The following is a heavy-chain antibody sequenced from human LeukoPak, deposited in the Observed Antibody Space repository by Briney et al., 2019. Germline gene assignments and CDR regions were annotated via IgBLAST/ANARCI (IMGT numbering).Heavy chain of an antibody. J-gene: IGHJ4*02. CDR3: ARTGPVYCSGTSCLRFDY. D-gene: IGHD2-2*01. V-gene: IGHV3-9*01. Sequence: YLRCSCAASGFTFDNYAMHWVRQAPGKGLEWCSGITWNSGNTGFADSVKGRFTISRDNAKNTLYLQMNSLRAEDTAVYYCARTGPVYCSGTSCLRFDYWGQGTLATVSS. CDR2: ITWNSGNT. CDR1: GFTFDNYA.